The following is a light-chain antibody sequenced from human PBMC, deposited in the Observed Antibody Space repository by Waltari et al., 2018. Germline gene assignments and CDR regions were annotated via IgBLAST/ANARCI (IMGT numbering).Light chain of an antibody. CDR1: QNVSQNH. V-gene: IGKV3-20*01. CDR3: HQYGSSIRS. CDR2: AAA. Sequence: EIVLTQSPGTLSLSPGATAILSCRASQNVSQNHVAWFQVKPGQPPRLLIYAAANRAPGVPVKFSGRVSGTDFSLTILIVEPEDFAVYSCHQYGSSIRSFGQGTKVEVK. J-gene: IGKJ1*01.